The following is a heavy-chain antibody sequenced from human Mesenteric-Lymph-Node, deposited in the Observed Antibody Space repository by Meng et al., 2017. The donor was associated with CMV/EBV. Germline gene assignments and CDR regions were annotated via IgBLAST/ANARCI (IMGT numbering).Heavy chain of an antibody. Sequence: GGSLRLSCEASGFTFTNAWMTWVRQVSGKGLEWASSISGSSGYIYYADSVKGRFTISRDNANKSLFLQMDSLSAEDTAVYFCARDRMLVPGYGRGGMDVWGQGTTVTVSS. J-gene: IGHJ6*02. CDR2: ISGSSGYI. CDR3: ARDRMLVPGYGRGGMDV. V-gene: IGHV3-21*01. CDR1: GFTFTNAW. D-gene: IGHD2-2*01.